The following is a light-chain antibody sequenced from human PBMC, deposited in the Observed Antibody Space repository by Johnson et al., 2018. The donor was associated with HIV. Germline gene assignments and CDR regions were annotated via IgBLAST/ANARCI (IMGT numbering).Light chain of an antibody. CDR3: ATWHRSLSVGCV. CDR1: TSDIGNNY. Sequence: QSVLTQPPSVSAAPGQKVTISRSGSTSDIGNNYVSWYQHLPGTAPKLLIYENNKRPSGIPDRFSGSKSGTSATLDITGLQTGDAADYYCATWHRSLSVGCVFGTGTKVTVL. J-gene: IGLJ1*01. V-gene: IGLV1-51*02. CDR2: ENN.